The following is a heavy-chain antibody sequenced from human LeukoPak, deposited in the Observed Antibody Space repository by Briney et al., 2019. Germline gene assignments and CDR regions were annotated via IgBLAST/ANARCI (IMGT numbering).Heavy chain of an antibody. J-gene: IGHJ4*02. Sequence: PGRSLRLSCAASGFTFYDYAMHWVRQAPGKGLEWVSGISWNSGSIGYADSVKGRFTISRDNAKNSLYLQMNSLRAEDTALYYCAKGLGVVAATASFDYWGQGTLVTVSS. CDR1: GFTFYDYA. V-gene: IGHV3-9*01. CDR3: AKGLGVVAATASFDY. D-gene: IGHD2-15*01. CDR2: ISWNSGSI.